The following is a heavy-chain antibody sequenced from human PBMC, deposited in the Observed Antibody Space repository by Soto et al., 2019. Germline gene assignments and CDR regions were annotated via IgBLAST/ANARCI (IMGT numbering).Heavy chain of an antibody. V-gene: IGHV3-23*01. Sequence: QPVGTLRLCCTASELTFRNYVMSWVHKATGKGQKWVSAIGASGAGTHYSDSVKGRFTISRDNSKNTVYSQMNSLRAEDTGVYYCAKCAVLSATSGGWCNWFGPWGQGTLVTVSS. CDR1: ELTFRNYV. CDR2: IGASGAGT. D-gene: IGHD2-21*01. CDR3: AKCAVLSATSGGWCNWFGP. J-gene: IGHJ5*02.